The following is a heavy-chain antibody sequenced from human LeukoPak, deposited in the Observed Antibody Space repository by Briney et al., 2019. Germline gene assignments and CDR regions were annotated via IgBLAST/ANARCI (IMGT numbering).Heavy chain of an antibody. J-gene: IGHJ4*02. V-gene: IGHV1-2*02. D-gene: IGHD3-10*01. Sequence: GASVKVSCKASGYTFTGYYMHWVRQAPGQGLEWMGWINPNSGGTNYAQKFQGRVTMTRDTSISTAYMELSRLRSDDTAVYYCARDRGYYGSGSFDYWGQGTLVTVSS. CDR2: INPNSGGT. CDR3: ARDRGYYGSGSFDY. CDR1: GYTFTGYY.